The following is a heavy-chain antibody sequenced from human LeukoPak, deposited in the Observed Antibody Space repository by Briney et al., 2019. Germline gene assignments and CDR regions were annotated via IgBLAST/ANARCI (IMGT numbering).Heavy chain of an antibody. Sequence: ASVKVSCKASGYTFTGYYIHWVRQAPGQGLEWMGWINPYSGDTNSAQKFQGRVTMTRDTSISTAYMELSRLRSDDTAVYYCARVTYDSSGYYLDCWGQGTLVTVSS. CDR3: ARVTYDSSGYYLDC. V-gene: IGHV1-2*02. CDR1: GYTFTGYY. D-gene: IGHD3-22*01. CDR2: INPYSGDT. J-gene: IGHJ4*02.